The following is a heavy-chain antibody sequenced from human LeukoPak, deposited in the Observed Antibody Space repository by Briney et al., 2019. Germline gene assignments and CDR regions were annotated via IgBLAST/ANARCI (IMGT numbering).Heavy chain of an antibody. J-gene: IGHJ1*01. CDR1: GYTFTGYY. V-gene: IGHV1-2*02. CDR3: ARIGYDILTGYSEYFQH. D-gene: IGHD3-9*01. CDR2: INPNSGGT. Sequence: ASVKVSCKASGYTFTGYYMHWVRQAPGQGLEWMGWINPNSGGTNYAQKFQGRVTMTRDTSISTAYMELSRLRSDDTAVYYCARIGYDILTGYSEYFQHWGQGTLVTVSS.